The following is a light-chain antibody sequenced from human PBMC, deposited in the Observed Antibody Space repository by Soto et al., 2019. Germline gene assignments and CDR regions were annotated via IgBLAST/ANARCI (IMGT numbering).Light chain of an antibody. Sequence: ETVLTQSPATLSLSPGERATLSCRASQTIRSNYLAWYQQKPGQAPRLLIYDASNRVTGIPARFSGSGSGTDFTLTISSLEPEDFAVYYCLQRSNWQYTFGQGTKVEIK. CDR3: LQRSNWQYT. V-gene: IGKV3-11*01. CDR2: DAS. CDR1: QTIRSNY. J-gene: IGKJ2*01.